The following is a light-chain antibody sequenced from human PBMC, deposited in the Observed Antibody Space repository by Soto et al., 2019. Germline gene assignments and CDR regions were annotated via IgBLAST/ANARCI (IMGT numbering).Light chain of an antibody. V-gene: IGLV1-51*01. J-gene: IGLJ3*02. CDR3: GTWDSSLSAGV. Sequence: QSVLTQPPSVSAAPGQKVTISCSGSSGNIGNNYVSWYQQLPGTDPKLLIYDNNKRPSGIPDRFSGSKSGTSATLGITGLQTGDEADYYCGTWDSSLSAGVFGGGTKLTVL. CDR2: DNN. CDR1: SGNIGNNY.